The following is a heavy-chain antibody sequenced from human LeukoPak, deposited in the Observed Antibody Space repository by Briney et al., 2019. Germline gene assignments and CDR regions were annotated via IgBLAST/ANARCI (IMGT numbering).Heavy chain of an antibody. D-gene: IGHD3-10*01. CDR1: GFTFSDYY. Sequence: GGSLRLSCAASGFTFSDYYMSWIRQAPGKGLEWVSYISSSGSTIYYADSVKGRFTISRDNAKNSLYLQMNSLRAEDMAVYYCAREVVRSSNWFDPWGQGTLVTVSS. J-gene: IGHJ5*02. CDR2: ISSSGSTI. CDR3: AREVVRSSNWFDP. V-gene: IGHV3-11*01.